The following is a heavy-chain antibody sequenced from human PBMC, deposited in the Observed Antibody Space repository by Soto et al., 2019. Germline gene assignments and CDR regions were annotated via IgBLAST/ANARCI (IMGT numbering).Heavy chain of an antibody. CDR3: ARELSTSIRAYN. D-gene: IGHD2-21*02. CDR2: IIPIFGTA. CDR1: GGTFSSYA. Sequence: SVKVSCKASGGTFSSYAISWVRQAPGQGLEWMGGIIPIFGTANYAQKFQGRFTISKDNAKNSVYLQMDSLRAEDTAIYHCARELSTSIRAYNWGQGTLVTVSS. J-gene: IGHJ4*02. V-gene: IGHV1-69*05.